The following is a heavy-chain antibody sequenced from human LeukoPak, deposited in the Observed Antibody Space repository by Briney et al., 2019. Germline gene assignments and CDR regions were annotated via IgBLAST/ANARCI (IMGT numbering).Heavy chain of an antibody. J-gene: IGHJ6*03. Sequence: GASVKVSCKASGYTFTGYYMHWVRQAPGQGLEWMGWINPNSGGTNYAQKFQGRVTMTRDTSISTAYMELSRLRSDDTAVYYCARGGTMIGYYYYYMDVWGKGTTVTVPS. V-gene: IGHV1-2*02. CDR1: GYTFTGYY. D-gene: IGHD3-10*02. CDR3: ARGGTMIGYYYYYMDV. CDR2: INPNSGGT.